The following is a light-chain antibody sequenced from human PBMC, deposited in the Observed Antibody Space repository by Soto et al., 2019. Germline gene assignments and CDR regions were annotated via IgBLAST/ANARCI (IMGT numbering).Light chain of an antibody. CDR1: QSIGKW. V-gene: IGKV1-5*01. J-gene: IGKJ4*01. CDR2: DAS. CDR3: QQYNGH. Sequence: DIQMTQSPSILSASVGDGVTITCRASQSIGKWLAWYQQKPGKAPKVLIYDASTLESGVPSRFIGGRSGTEFTLSISSLQPDDFATYYCQQYNGHFGGGTKLEIK.